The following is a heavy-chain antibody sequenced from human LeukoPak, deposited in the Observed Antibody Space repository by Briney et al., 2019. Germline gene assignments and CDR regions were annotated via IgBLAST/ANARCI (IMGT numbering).Heavy chain of an antibody. D-gene: IGHD1-26*01. Sequence: SETLSLTYTVSGGSISSYYWSWIRQPPGKGLEWIGYIYYSGTTDYNPSLKSRVTISVDTSNNQFSLKVSSVTAADTAVHYCARSSGAYRSFDYWGQGTLSPVSS. V-gene: IGHV4-59*01. J-gene: IGHJ4*02. CDR1: GGSISSYY. CDR3: ARSSGAYRSFDY. CDR2: IYYSGTT.